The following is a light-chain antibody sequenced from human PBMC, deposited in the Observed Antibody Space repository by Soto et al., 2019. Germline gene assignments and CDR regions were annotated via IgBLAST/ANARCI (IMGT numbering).Light chain of an antibody. CDR3: QQYGSSSLNT. CDR2: GAS. V-gene: IGKV3-20*01. J-gene: IGKJ2*01. Sequence: EIVLTQSPGTLSLSPGERATLSCRASQSVSSSYLAWYQQKPGQAPRLLIYGASSRATGIPDRFSGSGSGTDFTLTISRLEPEDVAVYYCQQYGSSSLNTFGQGTKLEIK. CDR1: QSVSSSY.